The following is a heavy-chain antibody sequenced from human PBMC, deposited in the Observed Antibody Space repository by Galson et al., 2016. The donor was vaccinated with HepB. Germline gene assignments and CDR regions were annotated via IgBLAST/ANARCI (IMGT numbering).Heavy chain of an antibody. CDR2: ISFDGRNK. J-gene: IGHJ6*02. Sequence: SLRLSCAASGFIFSTYAMHWVRQAPGKGLEWVAGISFDGRNKYYADSVKGRFTISRDNSKNTLYLQMNSLRPEDTAVHYCARSKGYYYYAMDVWGQGTTVTVSS. CDR1: GFIFSTYA. V-gene: IGHV3-30-3*01. CDR3: ARSKGYYYYAMDV.